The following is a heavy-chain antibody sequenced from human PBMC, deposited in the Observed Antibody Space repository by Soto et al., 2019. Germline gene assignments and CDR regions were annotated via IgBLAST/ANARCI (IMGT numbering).Heavy chain of an antibody. CDR1: GFIFDIYS. CDR3: ARDRGAASDIRYYYYGIDV. CDR2: ISSRSSYI. V-gene: IGHV3-21*01. D-gene: IGHD3-10*01. Sequence: EVQLVESGGGLVKPGGSLRLSCAASGFIFDIYSMTWVRQAPGKGLEWVASISSRSSYIYYADSVKGRITISRDNAENALYLHMSSLRADDTAVYYCARDRGAASDIRYYYYGIDVWGQGTTVTVSS. J-gene: IGHJ6*02.